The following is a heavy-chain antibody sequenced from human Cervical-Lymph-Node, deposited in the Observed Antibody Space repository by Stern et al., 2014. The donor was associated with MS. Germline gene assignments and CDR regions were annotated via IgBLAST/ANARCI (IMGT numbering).Heavy chain of an antibody. CDR1: GFTFSSYG. CDR2: ISYDGSNK. D-gene: IGHD1-26*01. V-gene: IGHV3-30*18. J-gene: IGHJ6*02. Sequence: QVQLVQSGGGVVQPGRSLRLSCAASGFTFSSYGMHWVRQAPGKGLEWVAVISYDGSNKYYADSVKGRFTISRDNSKNTLYLQMNSLRAEDTAVYYCANTLAPLVGATDYYGMDVWGQGTTVTVSS. CDR3: ANTLAPLVGATDYYGMDV.